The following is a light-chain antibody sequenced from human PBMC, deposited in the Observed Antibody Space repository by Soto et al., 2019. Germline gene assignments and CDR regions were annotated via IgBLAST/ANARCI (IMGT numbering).Light chain of an antibody. CDR3: QQYASAPLT. Sequence: EIVLTQSPGTLSLSPGERATLSCRASQTVSKNYLAWFQQNSGQAPRLLISGAFNRATGIPDRFSGSGTETDFTLIISRLEPEDFTMYYCQQYASAPLTFGGGTKVEIK. V-gene: IGKV3-20*01. J-gene: IGKJ4*01. CDR1: QTVSKNY. CDR2: GAF.